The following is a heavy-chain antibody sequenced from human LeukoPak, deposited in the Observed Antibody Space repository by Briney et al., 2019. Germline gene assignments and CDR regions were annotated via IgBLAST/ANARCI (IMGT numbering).Heavy chain of an antibody. J-gene: IGHJ4*02. CDR3: ARGVEMATITSSYFDY. D-gene: IGHD5-24*01. V-gene: IGHV4-39*07. CDR2: IYYSGST. Sequence: PSETLSLTCTVSSGSISSSSYYWGWIRQPPGKGLEWIGSIYYSGSTYYNPSLKSRVTISVDTSKNQFSLKLSSVTAADTAVYYCARGVEMATITSSYFDYWGQGTLVTVSS. CDR1: SGSISSSSYY.